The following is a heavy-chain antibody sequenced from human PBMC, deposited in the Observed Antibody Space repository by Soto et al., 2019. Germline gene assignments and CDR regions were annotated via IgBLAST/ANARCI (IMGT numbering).Heavy chain of an antibody. CDR2: IYYSGST. V-gene: IGHV4-39*01. J-gene: IGHJ4*02. CDR3: ARHTIAHLFDY. CDR1: GGSISSSSYY. D-gene: IGHD1-1*01. Sequence: PSETLSLTCTVSGGSISSSSYYWGWIRQPPGKGLEWIGSIYYSGSTYYNPSLKSRVSISVDTSKNQFSLKLSSVTAADTAVYYCARHTIAHLFDYWGQGTLVTVSS.